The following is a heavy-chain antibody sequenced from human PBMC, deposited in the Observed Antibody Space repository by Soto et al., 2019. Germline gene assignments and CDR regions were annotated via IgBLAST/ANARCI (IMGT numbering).Heavy chain of an antibody. J-gene: IGHJ4*02. CDR2: ISAYNGNT. CDR3: ARAQSLDGDIDY. V-gene: IGHV1-18*04. CDR1: GYTFTSYG. D-gene: IGHD6-19*01. Sequence: ASVKVSCKASGYTFTSYGISWVRQALGQGLEWMGWISAYNGNTNYAQKLQGRVTMTTDTSTSTAYMELRSLRSDDTAVYSCARAQSLDGDIDYWGQGTLVTVSS.